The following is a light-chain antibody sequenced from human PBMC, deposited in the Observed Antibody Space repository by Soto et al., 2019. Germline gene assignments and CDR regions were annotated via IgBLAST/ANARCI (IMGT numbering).Light chain of an antibody. Sequence: QSVLTQPPSASGTPGQRVTISCSGSTSNIGTNSVFWYQHLPGTAPKLLIYRSNQRASGVPDRFSGSKSGTSASLAISGLRSEDEADYYCAAWDDSLSGQVFGGGTTVTVL. V-gene: IGLV1-47*01. CDR3: AAWDDSLSGQV. J-gene: IGLJ2*01. CDR2: RSN. CDR1: TSNIGTNS.